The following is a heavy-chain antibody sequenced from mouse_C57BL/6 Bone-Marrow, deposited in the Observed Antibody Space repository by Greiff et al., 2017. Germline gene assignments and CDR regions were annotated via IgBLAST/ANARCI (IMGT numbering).Heavy chain of an antibody. CDR3: ARRVYYGSSWYFDV. CDR2: LYPGDGDT. J-gene: IGHJ1*03. V-gene: IGHV1-82*01. CDR1: GYAFSSSW. D-gene: IGHD1-1*01. Sequence: QVQLQQSGPELVKPGASVKISCKASGYAFSSSWMNWVKQRPGKGLEWIGRLYPGDGDTNYNGKFKGKATLTADKSSSTAYMQLSSLTSEDSAVYFCARRVYYGSSWYFDVWGTGTTVTVSS.